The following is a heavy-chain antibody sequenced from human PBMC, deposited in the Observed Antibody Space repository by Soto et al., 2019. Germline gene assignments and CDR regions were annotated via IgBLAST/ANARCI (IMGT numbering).Heavy chain of an antibody. CDR3: ARGALVRDSSSSQNNWFCP. CDR2: INHSGST. Sequence: PSETLSLTCAVYGGSFSGYYWSWIRQPPGKGLEWIGEINHSGSTNYNPSLKSRVTISVDTSKDQFSLKLSSVTAADTAVYYCARGALVRDSSSSQNNWFCPWGQGTLVTVSS. CDR1: GGSFSGYY. J-gene: IGHJ5*02. V-gene: IGHV4-34*01. D-gene: IGHD6-6*01.